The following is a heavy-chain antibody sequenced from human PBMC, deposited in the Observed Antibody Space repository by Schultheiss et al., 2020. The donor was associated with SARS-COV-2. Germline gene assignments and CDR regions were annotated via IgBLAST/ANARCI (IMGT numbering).Heavy chain of an antibody. V-gene: IGHV3-30*19. CDR3: AKDVMGGSYYGDFDY. CDR2: ISYDGGVD. J-gene: IGHJ4*02. D-gene: IGHD1-26*01. Sequence: GGSLRLSCAASGFTFSTYGMHWVRQAPGKGLEWVAVISYDGGVDYYADSVKGRFTITRDNAKNSLYLQMNSLRAEDTAVYYCAKDVMGGSYYGDFDYWGQGTLVTVSS. CDR1: GFTFSTYG.